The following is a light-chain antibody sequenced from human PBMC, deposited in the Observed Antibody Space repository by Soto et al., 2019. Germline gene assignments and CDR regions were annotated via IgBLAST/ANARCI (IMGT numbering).Light chain of an antibody. Sequence: EIVMTQSPATLSVSPGERATLSCRASQSVSSNLAWYQQKPGQAPRLLIYDASNRATGIPGRFSGSGSGTDFTLTISSLEPEDFAVYYCQQRSNWLTFGGGTKVDIK. V-gene: IGKV3-11*01. J-gene: IGKJ4*01. CDR1: QSVSSN. CDR3: QQRSNWLT. CDR2: DAS.